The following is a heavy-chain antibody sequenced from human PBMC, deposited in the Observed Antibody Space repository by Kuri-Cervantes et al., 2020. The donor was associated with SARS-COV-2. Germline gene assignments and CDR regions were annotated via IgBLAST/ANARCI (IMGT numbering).Heavy chain of an antibody. CDR2: ISNDGYNR. J-gene: IGHJ6*02. D-gene: IGHD3-16*01. CDR3: AKMGDNYIKGDYGSEV. Sequence: GGSLRLSCAASGFSFSRFPMHWVRHAPGGGLEWVALISNDGYNRFYADFLKGRFTISRDNSKNTLHLDMNSLRPEDTGVYYCAKMGDNYIKGDYGSEVWGQGITVTVSS. V-gene: IGHV3-30*18. CDR1: GFSFSRFP.